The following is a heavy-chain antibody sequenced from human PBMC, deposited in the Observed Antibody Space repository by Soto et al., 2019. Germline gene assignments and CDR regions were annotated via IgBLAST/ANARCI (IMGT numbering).Heavy chain of an antibody. J-gene: IGHJ4*02. CDR1: GYTFPSYG. D-gene: IGHD6-19*01. CDR2: ISAYNGNT. V-gene: IGHV1-18*01. Sequence: ASVKVSCKASGYTFPSYGITWVRQAPGQGLEWMAWISAYNGNTNYAQKFQGRVTMTTDTFTSTACMELRSLRSDDTAVYYCARSRPYSSGWEPSDYWGQGTLVTVSS. CDR3: ARSRPYSSGWEPSDY.